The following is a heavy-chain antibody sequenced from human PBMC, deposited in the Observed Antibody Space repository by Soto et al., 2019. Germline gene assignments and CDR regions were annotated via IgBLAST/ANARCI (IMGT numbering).Heavy chain of an antibody. Sequence: PSETLSLTCAVYGGSFSGYYWSWIRQPPGKWLEWIGEINLSGGTNYNPSLKSRITISLDTSKNQFSLHLISATAADTAVYYCERGSYCSYTSCSQPYSWFDPWGQGTLVIISS. D-gene: IGHD2-2*01. V-gene: IGHV4-34*01. CDR2: INLSGGT. CDR1: GGSFSGYY. J-gene: IGHJ5*02. CDR3: ERGSYCSYTSCSQPYSWFDP.